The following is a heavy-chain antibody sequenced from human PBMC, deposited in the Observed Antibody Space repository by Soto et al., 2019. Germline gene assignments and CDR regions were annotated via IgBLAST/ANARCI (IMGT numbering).Heavy chain of an antibody. D-gene: IGHD2-8*01. CDR3: ARDPGLMVYAAYYYYYGMDV. CDR2: IIPIFGTA. V-gene: IGHV1-69*13. CDR1: GCTFSSYA. J-gene: IGHJ6*02. Sequence: GASVKVSCKASGCTFSSYAISWVRQAPGQGLEWMGGIIPIFGTANYAQKFQGRVTITADESTSTAYMELSSLRSEDTAVYYCARDPGLMVYAAYYYYYGMDVWGQGTTVTVSS.